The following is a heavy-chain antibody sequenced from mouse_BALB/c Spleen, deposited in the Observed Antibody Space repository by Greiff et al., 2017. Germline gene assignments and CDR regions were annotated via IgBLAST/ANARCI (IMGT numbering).Heavy chain of an antibody. V-gene: IGHV1-82*01. J-gene: IGHJ4*01. CDR3: ARWGTDYYAMDY. CDR1: GYAFSSSW. CDR2: IYPGDGDT. Sequence: VQLQQSGPELVKPGASVKISCKASGYAFSSSWMNWVKQRPGQGLEWIGRIYPGDGDTNYNGKFKGKATLTADKSSSTAYMQLSSLTSVDSAVYFCARWGTDYYAMDYWGQGTSVTVSA.